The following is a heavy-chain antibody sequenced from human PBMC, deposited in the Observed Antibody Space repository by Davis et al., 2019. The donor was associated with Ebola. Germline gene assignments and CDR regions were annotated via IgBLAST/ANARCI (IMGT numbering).Heavy chain of an antibody. CDR1: GFTFSSYW. J-gene: IGHJ3*02. Sequence: GESLKISCAASGFTFSSYWMSWVRQAPGKGLEWVANIKQDGSEKYYVDSVKGRFTISRDNAKNSLYLQMNSLKAEDTAVYYCARDRIGGDAFDIWGQGTMVTVSS. CDR2: IKQDGSEK. CDR3: ARDRIGGDAFDI. D-gene: IGHD1-14*01. V-gene: IGHV3-7*01.